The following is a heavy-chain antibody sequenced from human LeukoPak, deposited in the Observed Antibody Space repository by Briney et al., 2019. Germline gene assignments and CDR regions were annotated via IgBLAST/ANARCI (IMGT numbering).Heavy chain of an antibody. V-gene: IGHV4-59*01. J-gene: IGHJ4*02. CDR2: IYYSGST. CDR3: AGTYYYDSSGYYHYSL. CDR1: GGSISSYY. D-gene: IGHD3-22*01. Sequence: SETLSLTCTVSGGSISSYYWSWIRQPPGKGLEWIGYIYYSGSTNYNPSLKSRVTISVDTSKNQFSLKLSSVTAADTAVYYCAGTYYYDSSGYYHYSLWGQGTLVTVSS.